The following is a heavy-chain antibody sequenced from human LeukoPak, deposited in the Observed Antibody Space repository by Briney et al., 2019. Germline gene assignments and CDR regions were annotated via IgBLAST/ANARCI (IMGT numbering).Heavy chain of an antibody. CDR3: ATVTMVRGVIASSGYYYGMDV. CDR1: GYTFTRYG. D-gene: IGHD3-10*01. CDR2: MRPDSGNT. Sequence: ASVKVSCKASGYTFTRYGINWMRQATGQGLEWMGWMRPDSGNTGYAQKFQGRVTMTEDTSTNTAYMELSSLRSEDTAVYYCATVTMVRGVIASSGYYYGMDVWGQGTTVTVSS. J-gene: IGHJ6*02. V-gene: IGHV1-8*01.